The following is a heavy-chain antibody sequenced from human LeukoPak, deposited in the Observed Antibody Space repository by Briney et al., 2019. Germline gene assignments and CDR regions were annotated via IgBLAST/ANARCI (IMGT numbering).Heavy chain of an antibody. Sequence: GGSLRLSCAPSGFTFSRHAMHWVRQAPGKGLEWVAIIAYDGSSTYYADSVKGRFTISRDNSNNTMWLHINSLRAEHTAVYYCPRGYYYGSGSYEGFAAFDIWGQGTMVTVSS. CDR2: IAYDGSST. CDR3: PRGYYYGSGSYEGFAAFDI. V-gene: IGHV3-30*04. CDR1: GFTFSRHA. D-gene: IGHD3-10*01. J-gene: IGHJ3*02.